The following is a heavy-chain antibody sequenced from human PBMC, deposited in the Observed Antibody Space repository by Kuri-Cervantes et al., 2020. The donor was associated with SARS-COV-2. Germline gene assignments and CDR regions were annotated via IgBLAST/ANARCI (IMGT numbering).Heavy chain of an antibody. CDR3: ASLSNLVWLPP. V-gene: IGHV3-74*01. D-gene: IGHD3-3*01. Sequence: GSLRLSCAASGFTFSNAWMSWVRQAPGKGLVWVSRINSDGSSTSYADSVKGRFTISRDNAKNTLYLQMNSLRAEDTAVYYCASLSNLVWLPPWGQGTLVTVSS. J-gene: IGHJ5*02. CDR2: INSDGSST. CDR1: GFTFSNAW.